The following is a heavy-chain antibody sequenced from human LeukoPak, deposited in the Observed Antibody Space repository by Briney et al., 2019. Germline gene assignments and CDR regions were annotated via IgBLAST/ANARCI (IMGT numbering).Heavy chain of an antibody. V-gene: IGHV3-30-3*01. CDR2: ISYDGSNK. Sequence: GGSLRLSCAASGFTFSSYAMHWVRQAPGKGLEWVAVISYDGSNKYYADSVKGRFTISRDNSKNTLYLQMNSLRAEDTAVYYCARGNGYSSGCPDYWGQGTLVTVSS. CDR1: GFTFSSYA. CDR3: ARGNGYSSGCPDY. D-gene: IGHD6-19*01. J-gene: IGHJ4*02.